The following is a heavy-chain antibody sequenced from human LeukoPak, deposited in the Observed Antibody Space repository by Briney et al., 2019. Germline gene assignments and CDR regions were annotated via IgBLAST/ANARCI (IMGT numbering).Heavy chain of an antibody. V-gene: IGHV1-18*01. CDR3: ARDSYVVATLRHFDY. J-gene: IGHJ4*02. Sequence: GASVNVSCKASGYTFTSYGISWVRQAPGQGLEWMGWISAYNGNTNYAQKLQGRVTMTTDTSTSTAYMELRSLRSDDTAVYYCARDSYVVATLRHFDYWGQGTLVTVSS. D-gene: IGHD5-12*01. CDR2: ISAYNGNT. CDR1: GYTFTSYG.